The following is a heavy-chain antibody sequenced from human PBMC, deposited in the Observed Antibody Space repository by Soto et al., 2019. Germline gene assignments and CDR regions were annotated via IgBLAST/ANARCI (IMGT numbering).Heavy chain of an antibody. D-gene: IGHD3-16*02. V-gene: IGHV3-21*01. J-gene: IGHJ4*02. Sequence: EVQLVESGGGLVKPGGSLRLSCAASGFTFSSYSMNWVRQAPGKGLEWVSSISSSSSYIYYADSVKGRFTISRDNAKNSLYLQMNSLRAEDTAVYYCGRGMITFGGVIATFDYWGQGTLVTVSS. CDR1: GFTFSSYS. CDR3: GRGMITFGGVIATFDY. CDR2: ISSSSSYI.